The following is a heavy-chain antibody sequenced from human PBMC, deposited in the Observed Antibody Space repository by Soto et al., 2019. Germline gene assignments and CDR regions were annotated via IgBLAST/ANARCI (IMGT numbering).Heavy chain of an antibody. V-gene: IGHV3-23*01. CDR2: ISGSGGST. CDR3: AKVGPYCTNGVCYKAWFDP. Sequence: PGGSLRLSCAASGFTFSSYAMSWVRQAPGKGLEWVSAISGSGGSTYYADSVKGRFTISRDNSKNTLYLQMNSLRAEDTAVYYCAKVGPYCTNGVCYKAWFDPWGQGTLVTVSS. J-gene: IGHJ5*02. D-gene: IGHD2-8*01. CDR1: GFTFSSYA.